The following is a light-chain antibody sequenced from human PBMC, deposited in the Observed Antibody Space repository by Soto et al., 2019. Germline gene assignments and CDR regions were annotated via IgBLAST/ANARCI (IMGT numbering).Light chain of an antibody. CDR1: QSISRS. CDR3: QHYNSYLLT. Sequence: DIQMTQSPSTLSASVGDRVTITCRASQSISRSLAWYQQKPVRAPNLLIYDASSLESGVTSKFSGSRFGTEFTLNISSLPPDDFATYYCQHYNSYLLTFCPGTKVDIK. V-gene: IGKV1-5*01. J-gene: IGKJ3*01. CDR2: DAS.